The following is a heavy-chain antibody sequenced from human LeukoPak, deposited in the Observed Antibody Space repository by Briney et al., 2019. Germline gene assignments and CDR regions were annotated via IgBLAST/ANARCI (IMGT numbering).Heavy chain of an antibody. CDR3: ARDFDPGSGSYYNKNWFDP. D-gene: IGHD3-10*01. Sequence: ASVTVSCKASGYTFTSYYMHWVRQAPGQGLEWMGIINPSGGSTSYAQKFQGRVTMTRDTSTSTVYMELSSLRSEDTAVYYCARDFDPGSGSYYNKNWFDPWGRGTLVTVSS. CDR2: INPSGGST. J-gene: IGHJ5*02. V-gene: IGHV1-46*01. CDR1: GYTFTSYY.